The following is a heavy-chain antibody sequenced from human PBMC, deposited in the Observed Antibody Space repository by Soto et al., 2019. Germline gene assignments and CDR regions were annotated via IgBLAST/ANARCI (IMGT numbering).Heavy chain of an antibody. Sequence: HPGGSLRLSCAASGFSFSAYAMNWVRQAPGKGLEWVSAISGSGGGPYYADSVKGRFTISRDNSKNTLYLQMNSLRAEDTAVYFCAKGNRESSGYDLGCFDYWGQGTLVTVSS. J-gene: IGHJ4*02. CDR3: AKGNRESSGYDLGCFDY. CDR1: GFSFSAYA. V-gene: IGHV3-23*01. CDR2: ISGSGGGP. D-gene: IGHD5-12*01.